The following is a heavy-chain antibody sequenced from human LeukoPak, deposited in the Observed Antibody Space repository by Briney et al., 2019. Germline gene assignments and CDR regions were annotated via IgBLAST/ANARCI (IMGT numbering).Heavy chain of an antibody. CDR3: ARDRGSGWSIIDY. D-gene: IGHD6-19*01. Sequence: GRSLRLSCVASGFTFSNHAVHWVRQAPGKGLEWVAVTSYDGSNNYYADSVKGRFSISRDNSKNTLYLQMDSLRAGDTAVYYCARDRGSGWSIIDYWGQGTLVTVSS. CDR1: GFTFSNHA. CDR2: TSYDGSNN. J-gene: IGHJ4*02. V-gene: IGHV3-30*04.